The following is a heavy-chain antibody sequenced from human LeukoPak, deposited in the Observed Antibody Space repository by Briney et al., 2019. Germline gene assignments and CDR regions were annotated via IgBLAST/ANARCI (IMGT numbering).Heavy chain of an antibody. CDR1: GGSTSSDY. D-gene: IGHD3-16*01. CDR2: VYNSGDT. Sequence: SETLSLTCTVSGGSTSSDYWSWIRQSPGKGLEWVGYVYNSGDTGKNPSLKSRVTILLDTSKNQCSLKLTSVSAADTAVYYCARLKLGAYFNLWGRGTLVTVSS. V-gene: IGHV4-59*08. CDR3: ARLKLGAYFNL. J-gene: IGHJ2*01.